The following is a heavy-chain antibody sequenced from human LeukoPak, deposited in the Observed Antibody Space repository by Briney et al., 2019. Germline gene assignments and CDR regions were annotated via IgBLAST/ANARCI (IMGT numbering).Heavy chain of an antibody. CDR1: GGSISSSSYY. CDR2: IYYSGST. D-gene: IGHD5-12*01. J-gene: IGHJ6*03. CDR3: ARDIGAYDSRLNYYMDV. V-gene: IGHV4-61*01. Sequence: SETLSLTCTVSGGSISSSSYYWGWIRQPPGKGLEWIGYIYYSGSTNYNPSLKSRVTISVDTSKNQFSLKLSSVTAADTAVYYCARDIGAYDSRLNYYMDVWGKGTTVTVSS.